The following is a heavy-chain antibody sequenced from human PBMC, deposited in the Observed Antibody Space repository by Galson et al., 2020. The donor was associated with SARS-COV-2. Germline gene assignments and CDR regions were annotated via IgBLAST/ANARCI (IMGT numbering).Heavy chain of an antibody. J-gene: IGHJ4*02. CDR3: ARGTGAGLRYFDY. Sequence: GGSLRLSCAASGFTVSSNYMSWVRQAPGKGLEWVSVIYSGGSTYYADSVKGRFTISRDNSKNTLYLQMNSLRAEDTAVYYCARGTGAGLRYFDYWGQGTLVTVSS. D-gene: IGHD7-27*01. V-gene: IGHV3-53*01. CDR1: GFTVSSNY. CDR2: IYSGGST.